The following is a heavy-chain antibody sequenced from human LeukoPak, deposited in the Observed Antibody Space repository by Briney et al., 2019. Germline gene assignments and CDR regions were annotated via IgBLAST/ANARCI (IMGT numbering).Heavy chain of an antibody. CDR2: IYYTGST. CDR1: GGSISTYY. Sequence: SETLSLTCTVSGGSISTYYWSWSRQPPARGLERSGYIYYTGSTNYRPSLPSRGTISVETSRNQFSLRLISVTAAETAMYYCATSGPKTNGFDYWGQGTLVTVSS. D-gene: IGHD2-8*01. V-gene: IGHV4-59*01. J-gene: IGHJ4*02. CDR3: ATSGPKTNGFDY.